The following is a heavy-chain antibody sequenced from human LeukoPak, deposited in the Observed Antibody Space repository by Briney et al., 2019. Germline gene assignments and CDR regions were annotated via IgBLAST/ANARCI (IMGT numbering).Heavy chain of an antibody. V-gene: IGHV4-39*01. Sequence: SKTLSLTCTVSGGSISSNTYYWGWIRQPPGKGLEWIGSIYYSGSTYYNPSLKSRVTISVDTSKNQFSLKLSSVTAADTAVYYCARQPPDYYGSGYPYYFDYWGQGTLVTVSS. CDR2: IYYSGST. CDR3: ARQPPDYYGSGYPYYFDY. CDR1: GGSISSNTYY. D-gene: IGHD3-10*01. J-gene: IGHJ4*02.